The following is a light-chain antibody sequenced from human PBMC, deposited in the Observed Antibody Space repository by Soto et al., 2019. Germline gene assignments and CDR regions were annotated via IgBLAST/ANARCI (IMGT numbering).Light chain of an antibody. CDR2: AAS. CDR3: KQGFSIPLT. Sequence: DIPLTQSPPSLSACAGATVPMTCCPSQSISSYLSWDQVKPGTVPKLLIYAASSLQSGVPSRFSGSAVGTDFKFIISSLQTEDSATYYFKQGFSIPLTFGGGAKLDIK. J-gene: IGKJ4*01. V-gene: IGKV1-39*01. CDR1: QSISSY.